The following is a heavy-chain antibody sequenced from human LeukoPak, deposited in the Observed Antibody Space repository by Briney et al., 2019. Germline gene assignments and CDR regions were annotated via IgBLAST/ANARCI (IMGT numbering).Heavy chain of an antibody. J-gene: IGHJ4*02. V-gene: IGHV4-38-2*01. Sequence: SETLSLTCAVSGYSISSGYYWGWIRQPPGKGLEWIGSIYHSGSTYYNPSLKSRVTISVDTSKNQFSLKLSSVTAADTAVYYCASGGSPNFDGYWGQGTLVTVSS. D-gene: IGHD3-16*01. CDR2: IYHSGST. CDR1: GYSISSGYY. CDR3: ASGGSPNFDGY.